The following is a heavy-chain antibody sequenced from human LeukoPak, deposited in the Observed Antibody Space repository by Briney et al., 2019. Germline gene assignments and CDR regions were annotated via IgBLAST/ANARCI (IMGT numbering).Heavy chain of an antibody. J-gene: IGHJ4*02. CDR2: VHHSGST. D-gene: IGHD3-10*01. CDR1: GGSIGSPTYY. CDR3: ARLGGYYDPPGY. Sequence: SETLSLTCSVSGGSIGSPTYYWAWIRQPPGKGLEWIGTVHHSGSTYYSPSLVSRVTISVDTSKNQFSLKLASVTAADTAFYYCARLGGYYDPPGYWGQGTLVTVSS. V-gene: IGHV4-39*01.